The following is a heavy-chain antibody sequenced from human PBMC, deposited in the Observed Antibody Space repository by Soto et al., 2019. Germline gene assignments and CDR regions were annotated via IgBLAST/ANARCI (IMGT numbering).Heavy chain of an antibody. D-gene: IGHD4-17*01. Sequence: SETLSLTCAVYGGSFSGYYWSWIRQPPGKGLEWIGEINHSGSTNYNPSLKSRVTISVDTSKNQFSLKLSSVTAADTAVYYCAFYGDYGEGVRGAYGMDVWGQGTTVTVSS. J-gene: IGHJ6*02. CDR1: GGSFSGYY. CDR2: INHSGST. V-gene: IGHV4-34*01. CDR3: AFYGDYGEGVRGAYGMDV.